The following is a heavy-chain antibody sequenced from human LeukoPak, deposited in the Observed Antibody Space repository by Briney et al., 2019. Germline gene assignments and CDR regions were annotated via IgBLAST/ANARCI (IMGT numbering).Heavy chain of an antibody. J-gene: IGHJ5*02. CDR2: IYYSGST. CDR1: GDSISNNY. Sequence: PSETLSLTCTVSGDSISNNYWSWIRQLPGKGLEWIGYIYYSGSTNYNPSLKSRVTISVDTSKNQFSLSLTSVTAADTAMYYCARSRWFDPWGQGTLVTVSS. V-gene: IGHV4-59*01. CDR3: ARSRWFDP.